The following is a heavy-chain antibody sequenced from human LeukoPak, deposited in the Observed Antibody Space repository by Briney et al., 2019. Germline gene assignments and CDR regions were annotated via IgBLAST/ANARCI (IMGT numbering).Heavy chain of an antibody. V-gene: IGHV3-23*01. CDR1: GFTFSSYS. Sequence: GGSLRLSCAGSGFTFSSYSMSWVRQAPGKGLEWVSAISGSGGSTYYADSVKGRFTISRDNSKNTLYLQMNSLRAEDTAVYYCAKCRIIYDSSGSALDYWGQGTLVTVSS. J-gene: IGHJ4*02. D-gene: IGHD3-22*01. CDR2: ISGSGGST. CDR3: AKCRIIYDSSGSALDY.